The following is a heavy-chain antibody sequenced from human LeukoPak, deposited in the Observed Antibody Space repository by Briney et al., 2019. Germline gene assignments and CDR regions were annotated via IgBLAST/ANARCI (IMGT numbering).Heavy chain of an antibody. D-gene: IGHD3-16*01. J-gene: IGHJ6*03. CDR2: IHNDGTFG. CDR3: AKEGDPSRGYLDV. Sequence: GGSLRLSCATSGFTFSRFGMQWVRQAPGKGLEWVAVIHNDGTFGQYVDSVKGRFTISKDNSQNILYLQMDNLRDDDTAVYYCAKEGDPSRGYLDVWGKGTTVIVSS. CDR1: GFTFSRFG. V-gene: IGHV3-30*02.